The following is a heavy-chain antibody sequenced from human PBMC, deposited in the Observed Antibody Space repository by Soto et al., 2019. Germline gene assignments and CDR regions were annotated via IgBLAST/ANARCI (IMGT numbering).Heavy chain of an antibody. CDR3: AKFGLDCGGDCSYGRDWFDS. Sequence: EVQLVESGGGLVKPGGSLRLSCAASGFTFSSYSMNWVRQAPGKGRAWVSSISSSSSYIYYADSVKGRFTISRDNANNSLYLQMNSLRAEDTAVYYCAKFGLDCGGDCSYGRDWFDSWGQGTLFTVSS. CDR2: ISSSSSYI. V-gene: IGHV3-21*01. CDR1: GFTFSSYS. J-gene: IGHJ5*01. D-gene: IGHD2-21*02.